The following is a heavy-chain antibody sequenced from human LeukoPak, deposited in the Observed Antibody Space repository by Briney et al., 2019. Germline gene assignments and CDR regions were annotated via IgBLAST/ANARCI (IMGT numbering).Heavy chain of an antibody. V-gene: IGHV1-18*04. D-gene: IGHD3-9*01. CDR3: ARVGPDEVVTGLVRNDYYYYMDL. CDR1: GYTFTGYY. J-gene: IGHJ6*03. Sequence: GASVKVSCKASGYTFTGYYLHWVRQAPGEGLEYMGWISGHNGQTKYIQKFQGRVTLTTDTSTSTAYLELHSLRSDDTALYYCARVGPDEVVTGLVRNDYYYYMDLWGKGTTVLVSS. CDR2: ISGHNGQT.